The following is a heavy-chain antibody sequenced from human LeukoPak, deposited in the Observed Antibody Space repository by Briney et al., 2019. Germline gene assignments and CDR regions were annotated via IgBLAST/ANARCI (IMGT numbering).Heavy chain of an antibody. CDR3: ARNQHSYDSSGPGYWYFDL. Sequence: SETLSLTCTVSDGSISSYYWSWIRQPPGKGLEWIGYIYHSGSTNYNPSLKSRVTISVDTSKNEFSLKLSSVTAADTAMYYCARNQHSYDSSGPGYWYFDLWGRGTLATVSS. J-gene: IGHJ2*01. CDR1: DGSISSYY. V-gene: IGHV4-59*01. CDR2: IYHSGST. D-gene: IGHD3-22*01.